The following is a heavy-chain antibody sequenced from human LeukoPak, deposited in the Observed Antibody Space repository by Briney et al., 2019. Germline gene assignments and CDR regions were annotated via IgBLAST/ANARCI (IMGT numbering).Heavy chain of an antibody. CDR1: GYTFTGYY. CDR3: ARGEAASTYYYYYYMDV. D-gene: IGHD6-13*01. Sequence: ASVKVSCKASGYTFTGYYMHWVRQAPGHGLEWMGWINPNSGGTNYAQKFQGRVTMTRDTSISTAYMELSRLRSDDTAVYYCARGEAASTYYYYYYMDVWGKGTTVTVSS. V-gene: IGHV1-2*02. J-gene: IGHJ6*03. CDR2: INPNSGGT.